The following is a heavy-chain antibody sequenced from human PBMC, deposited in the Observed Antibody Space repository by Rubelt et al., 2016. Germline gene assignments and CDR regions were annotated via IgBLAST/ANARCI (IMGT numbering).Heavy chain of an antibody. CDR1: GGSISSSSYY. D-gene: IGHD5-18*01. CDR3: ARDWRDTAIDYYGMDV. V-gene: IGHV4-39*07. Sequence: QLQLQESGPGLVKPSETLSLTCTVSGGSISSSSYYWGWIRQPPGKGLEWIGSIYYSGSTYYNPSLRIRVTISVDTSKNQFSLKLSSVTAADTAVYYCARDWRDTAIDYYGMDVWGQGTTVTVSS. CDR2: IYYSGST. J-gene: IGHJ6*02.